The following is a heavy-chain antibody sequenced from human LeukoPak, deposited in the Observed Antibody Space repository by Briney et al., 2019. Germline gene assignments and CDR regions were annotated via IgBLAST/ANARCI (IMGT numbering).Heavy chain of an antibody. CDR3: ARVGYFDWLTTDY. V-gene: IGHV4-59*01. CDR2: IYYSGST. Sequence: PSETLSLTCTVSGGSISSYYWSWIRQPPGKGLEWIGYIYYSGSTNYNPSLKSRVTISVGTSKNQFSLKLSSVTAADTAVYYCARVGYFDWLTTDYWGQGTQVTVSS. J-gene: IGHJ4*02. CDR1: GGSISSYY. D-gene: IGHD3-9*01.